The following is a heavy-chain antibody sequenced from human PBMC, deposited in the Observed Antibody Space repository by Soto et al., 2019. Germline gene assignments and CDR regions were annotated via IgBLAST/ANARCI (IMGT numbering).Heavy chain of an antibody. V-gene: IGHV3-53*01. CDR3: ARDLATVGRGFDS. J-gene: IGHJ4*02. D-gene: IGHD5-12*01. Sequence: LRLSCAASGFSVTGNHMTWVRQAPGKGLEWVSSLYTGGTTYYADSVQGRFTISRDSSKNTLFLQMDRLRVEDSAVYYCARDLATVGRGFDSWGPGTLVTVSS. CDR1: GFSVTGNH. CDR2: LYTGGTT.